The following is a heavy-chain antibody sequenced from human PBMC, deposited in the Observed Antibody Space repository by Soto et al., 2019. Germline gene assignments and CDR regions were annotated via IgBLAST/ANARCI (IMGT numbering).Heavy chain of an antibody. J-gene: IGHJ6*02. CDR1: GFTFSHFT. CDR3: ARSSGGSGKLWNYYGMDV. D-gene: IGHD3-10*01. CDR2: ISSGSSYI. Sequence: GALRLSCAASGFTFSHFTMNWVRQAPGKGLEWVSSISSGSSYIYYADSVKGRFTISRDNAKNSLYLQMNSLRAEDTAVYYCARSSGGSGKLWNYYGMDVWGQGTTVTVSS. V-gene: IGHV3-21*06.